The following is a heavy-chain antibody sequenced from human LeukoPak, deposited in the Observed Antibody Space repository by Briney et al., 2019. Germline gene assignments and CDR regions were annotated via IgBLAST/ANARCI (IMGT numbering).Heavy chain of an antibody. Sequence: GGSLRLSCEASGFTFSTYNMHWVRQAPGKGLEWVSTIGSISNNYKYYADSVKGRFTISRDNAKNSLYLQMNSLGAEDTAVYFCARGTNWSPLDFDLWGQGTLVTVSS. CDR3: ARGTNWSPLDFDL. CDR2: IGSISNNYK. V-gene: IGHV3-21*01. D-gene: IGHD3-3*01. CDR1: GFTFSTYN. J-gene: IGHJ4*02.